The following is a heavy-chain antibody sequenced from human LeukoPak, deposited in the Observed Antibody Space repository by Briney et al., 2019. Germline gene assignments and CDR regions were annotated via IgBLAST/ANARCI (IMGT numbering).Heavy chain of an antibody. CDR2: IYYSGST. CDR3: ARSDYDSSGCQLFDY. CDR1: GGSISSYY. V-gene: IGHV4-59*01. J-gene: IGHJ4*02. D-gene: IGHD3-22*01. Sequence: SETLSLTCTVSGGSISSYYRGWIRQPPGKGLEWIGDIYYSGSTNYNPSLKSRVTISVDTSKNQFSLKLSSVTAADTAVYYCARSDYDSSGCQLFDYWGQGTLVTVSS.